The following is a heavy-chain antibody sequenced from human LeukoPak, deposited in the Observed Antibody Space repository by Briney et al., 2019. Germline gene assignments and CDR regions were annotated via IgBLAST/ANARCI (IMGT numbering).Heavy chain of an antibody. CDR1: GFTFSSYS. V-gene: IGHV3-21*01. CDR2: ISSSSSYI. Sequence: PGGSLRLSCAASGFTFSSYSMNWVRQAPGKGLEWVSSISSSSSYIYYADSVKGRFTISRDNAKNSLYLQMNSLRAEDTAVYYCARDCDYDILTGYLCGKSDYGMDVWGQGTTVTVSS. CDR3: ARDCDYDILTGYLCGKSDYGMDV. J-gene: IGHJ6*02. D-gene: IGHD3-9*01.